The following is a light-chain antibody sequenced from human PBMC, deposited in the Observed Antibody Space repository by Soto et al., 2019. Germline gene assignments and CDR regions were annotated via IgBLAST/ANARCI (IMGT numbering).Light chain of an antibody. CDR3: KSYAGSNTYV. J-gene: IGLJ1*01. V-gene: IGLV1-40*01. CDR1: RSNIGAGYG. CDR2: ANS. Sequence: QSVLTQPPSLSGAPGQRVTISCTGTRSNIGAGYGVHWYQQLPGSAPRLLIYANSHRPSGVPDRFSGSKSGNTASLTVSGLQAADEADYFCKSYAGSNTYVFGSGTKLTVL.